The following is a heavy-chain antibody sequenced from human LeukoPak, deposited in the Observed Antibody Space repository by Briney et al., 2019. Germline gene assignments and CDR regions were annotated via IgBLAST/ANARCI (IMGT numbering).Heavy chain of an antibody. V-gene: IGHV4-59*01. D-gene: IGHD1-26*01. J-gene: IGHJ4*02. CDR2: IYYSGST. Sequence: PSETLSLTCTVSGGSISSYYWSWIRQPPGKGLEWIGYIYYSGSTNYNPSLKSRVTISVDTSKNQFSLKLSSVTAADTAVYYCARDLSRVGALDYWGQGTLVTVSS. CDR1: GGSISSYY. CDR3: ARDLSRVGALDY.